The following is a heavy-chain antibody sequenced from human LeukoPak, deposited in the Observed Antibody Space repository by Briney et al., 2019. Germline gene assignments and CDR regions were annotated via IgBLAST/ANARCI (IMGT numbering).Heavy chain of an antibody. CDR2: ISAYNGNA. CDR3: ARYHSISGHYYFDY. V-gene: IGHV1-18*01. D-gene: IGHD3-22*01. Sequence: ASVKVSCKASGYTLTSYAISWVRQAPGQGLEWMGWISAYNGNAKYPQKLQGRVTMTTDTSTSTAYMELRSLRSDDTAVYYCARYHSISGHYYFDYWGQGTLVTVSS. J-gene: IGHJ4*02. CDR1: GYTLTSYA.